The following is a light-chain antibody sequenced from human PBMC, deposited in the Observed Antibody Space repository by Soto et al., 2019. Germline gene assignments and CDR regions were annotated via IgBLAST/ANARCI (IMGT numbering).Light chain of an antibody. CDR2: AAS. CDR1: QGIRSA. Sequence: AIQVTQSPSSLSASVGARVPITCRTSQGIRSALGWYQQKPGKVPKLLIYAASTLQSGVPSRFSGSGSGRDFTLTISSLQPEDFATYYCHLDDAYSWAFGQGTKVDIK. CDR3: HLDDAYSWA. J-gene: IGKJ1*01. V-gene: IGKV1-6*01.